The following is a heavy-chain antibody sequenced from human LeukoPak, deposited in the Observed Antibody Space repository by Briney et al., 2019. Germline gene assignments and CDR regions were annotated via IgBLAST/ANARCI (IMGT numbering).Heavy chain of an antibody. V-gene: IGHV3-23*01. CDR3: AKGPKYDFWSGTRDYYFDY. D-gene: IGHD3-3*01. CDR1: GFTFSSYA. CDR2: ISGSGGST. J-gene: IGHJ4*02. Sequence: PGGSLGLSCAASGFTFSSYAMSWVRQAPGRGLEWVSAISGSGGSTYYADSVKGRLTISRDNSRNTLYLQINSPRAEDTAVYYCAKGPKYDFWSGTRDYYFDYWGQGTLVTVPS.